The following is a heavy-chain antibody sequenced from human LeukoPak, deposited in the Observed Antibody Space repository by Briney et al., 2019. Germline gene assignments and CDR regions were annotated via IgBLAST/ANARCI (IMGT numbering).Heavy chain of an antibody. CDR2: IYTSGST. CDR3: ARETYYYDSSGHDY. CDR1: GGSLSSGSYY. J-gene: IGHJ4*02. Sequence: SETLSLTCTVSGGSLSSGSYYWSWIRQPAGKGLEWIGRIYTSGSTNYNPSLKSRVTISVDTSKNQFSLKLSSVIAADTAVYYCARETYYYDSSGHDYWGQGTLVTVSS. D-gene: IGHD3-22*01. V-gene: IGHV4-61*02.